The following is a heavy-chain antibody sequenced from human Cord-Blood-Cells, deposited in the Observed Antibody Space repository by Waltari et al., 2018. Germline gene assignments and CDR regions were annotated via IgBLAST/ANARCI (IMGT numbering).Heavy chain of an antibody. D-gene: IGHD6-6*01. CDR3: ARDLDSSSSGVFIAFDI. J-gene: IGHJ3*02. CDR1: GYTFTGYY. Sequence: QVQLVQSGAEVKKPGASVKVSCKASGYTFTGYYMHWVRQAPGQGLEWMGWINPNSGGTNYAQKFQGRVTMTRDTSISTAYMELSRLRSDDTAVYYCARDLDSSSSGVFIAFDIWGQGTMVTVSS. V-gene: IGHV1-2*02. CDR2: INPNSGGT.